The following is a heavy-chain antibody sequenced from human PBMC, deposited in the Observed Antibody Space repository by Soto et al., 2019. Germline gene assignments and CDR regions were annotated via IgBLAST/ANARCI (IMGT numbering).Heavy chain of an antibody. J-gene: IGHJ5*02. D-gene: IGHD4-17*01. Sequence: SVKVSCKTSGFTFSKSSVQWMRQARGQRLEWIGWVVVGSDNTRYAQNFQDRVTITRDMSTSTSYMELSSLTSEVTAVYFCAAELDDYADFNHWGQGTPVTVSS. CDR1: GFTFSKSS. CDR3: AAELDDYADFNH. V-gene: IGHV1-58*01. CDR2: VVVGSDNT.